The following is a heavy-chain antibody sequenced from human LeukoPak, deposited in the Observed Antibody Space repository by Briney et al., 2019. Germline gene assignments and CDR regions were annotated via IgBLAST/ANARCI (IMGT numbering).Heavy chain of an antibody. D-gene: IGHD1-7*01. V-gene: IGHV3-23*01. J-gene: IGHJ4*02. CDR2: ISGSGGST. CDR1: GFTFSSSA. Sequence: TGGSLRLSCAASGFTFSSSAMSWVRQAPGKGLEWVSAISGSGGSTYYADSVKGRFTISRDNSKNTLYLQMNSLRAEDTAVYYCAKEGKTRNWNYYQAKPVYWGQGTLVTVSS. CDR3: AKEGKTRNWNYYQAKPVY.